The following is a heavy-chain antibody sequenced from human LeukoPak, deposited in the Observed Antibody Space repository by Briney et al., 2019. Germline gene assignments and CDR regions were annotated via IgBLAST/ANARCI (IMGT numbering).Heavy chain of an antibody. Sequence: SETLSLTCTVSGGSISSSSYYWGWIRQPPGKGLEWIGSIYYSGSTYYNPSLKSRVTISVDTSKNQFSLKLSSVTAADTAVYYCARLGPPDYDSYYMDVWGKGTTVTVSS. CDR1: GGSISSSSYY. J-gene: IGHJ6*03. V-gene: IGHV4-39*01. CDR2: IYYSGST. CDR3: ARLGPPDYDSYYMDV. D-gene: IGHD3-16*01.